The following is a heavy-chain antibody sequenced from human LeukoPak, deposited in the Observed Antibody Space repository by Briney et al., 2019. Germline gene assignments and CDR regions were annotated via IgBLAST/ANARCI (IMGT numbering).Heavy chain of an antibody. CDR3: VKSLVVALGYCSGGSCGTDY. D-gene: IGHD2-15*01. CDR2: ISSNGGST. CDR1: GFTFSSYA. J-gene: IGHJ4*02. V-gene: IGHV3-64D*06. Sequence: GGSLRLSCSASGFTFSSYAMHWVRQAPGKGLEYVSAISSNGGSTYYADSVKGRFTISRDNSKNTLYLQMSSLRAEDTAVYYCVKSLVVALGYCSGGSCGTDYWGQGTPVTVSS.